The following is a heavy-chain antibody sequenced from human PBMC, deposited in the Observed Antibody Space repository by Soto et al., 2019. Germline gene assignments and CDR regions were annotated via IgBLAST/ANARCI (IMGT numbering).Heavy chain of an antibody. D-gene: IGHD3-22*01. Sequence: QVQLVESGGGVVQPGRSLRLSCAASGLTFSSYGMHWVRQAPGKGLEWVAVISYDGSNKYYADSVKGRFTISRDNSKNTLYLQMNSLRAEDTAVYYCATDSSVDAFDIWGQGTMVTVSS. CDR1: GLTFSSYG. CDR3: ATDSSVDAFDI. V-gene: IGHV3-30*03. CDR2: ISYDGSNK. J-gene: IGHJ3*02.